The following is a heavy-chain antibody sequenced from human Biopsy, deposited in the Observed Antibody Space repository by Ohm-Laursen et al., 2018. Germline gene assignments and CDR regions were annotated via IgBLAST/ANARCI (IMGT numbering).Heavy chain of an antibody. CDR1: GGSISSSY. CDR3: AKQWSYYESFTQHYRGDFDY. Sequence: PSDTLSLTCSVSGGSISSSYWSWIRQPPGKGLEWIGYISYSGSTSYNPSLKSRVTISADTPKNQLSLTLSSLTAADTAVYFCAKQWSYYESFTQHYRGDFDYWGQGTLVIVSS. V-gene: IGHV4-59*08. J-gene: IGHJ4*02. CDR2: ISYSGST. D-gene: IGHD3-16*01.